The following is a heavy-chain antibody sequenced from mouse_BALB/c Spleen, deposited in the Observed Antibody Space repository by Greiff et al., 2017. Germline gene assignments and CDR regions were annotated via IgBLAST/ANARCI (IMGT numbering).Heavy chain of an antibody. CDR3: ARSDGNYEAWFAY. CDR1: GFTFSSFG. V-gene: IGHV5-17*02. J-gene: IGHJ3*01. CDR2: ISSGSSTI. Sequence: DVMLVESGGGLVQPGGSRKLSCAASGFTFSSFGMHWVRQAPEKGLEWVAYISSGSSTIYYADTVKGRFTISRDNPKNTLFLQMTSLRSEDTAMYYCARSDGNYEAWFAYWGQGTLVTVSA. D-gene: IGHD2-1*01.